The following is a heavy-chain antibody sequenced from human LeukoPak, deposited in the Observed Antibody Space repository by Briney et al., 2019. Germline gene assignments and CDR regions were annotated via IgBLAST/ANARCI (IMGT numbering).Heavy chain of an antibody. CDR1: GGSISSYY. J-gene: IGHJ4*02. CDR3: ARHAGADGSNWSYFDY. Sequence: SETLSLTCTVSGGSISSYYWSWIRQPPGKGLEWVGYIYYSGSTYYDPSLRSRLTILVDTSRNQFSLKLYSVTAADTAVYYCARHAGADGSNWSYFDYWGQGTLVTVSS. CDR2: IYYSGST. V-gene: IGHV4-59*08. D-gene: IGHD6-13*01.